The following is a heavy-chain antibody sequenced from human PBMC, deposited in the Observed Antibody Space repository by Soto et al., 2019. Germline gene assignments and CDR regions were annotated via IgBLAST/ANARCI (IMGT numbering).Heavy chain of an antibody. CDR2: IWYHGSNK. V-gene: IGHV3-33*01. Sequence: QVQLVESGGGVVQPGRSLRLSCAASGFTFSSYGMHWVRQAPGKGLEWVAVIWYHGSNKYYADSVKGRFTISRDNSKITLYLQMNSLRAEDTAVYYCARDRDPGQWLTTNYFDYWVQGTLVTVSS. J-gene: IGHJ4*02. D-gene: IGHD6-19*01. CDR1: GFTFSSYG. CDR3: ARDRDPGQWLTTNYFDY.